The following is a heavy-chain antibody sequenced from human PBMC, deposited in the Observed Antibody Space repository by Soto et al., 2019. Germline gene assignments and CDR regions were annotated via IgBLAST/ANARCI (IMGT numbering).Heavy chain of an antibody. CDR1: GGSISSYY. CDR2: IYYSGST. Sequence: PSETLSLTCTVSGGSISSYYWSWIRQPPGKGLEWIGYIYYSGSTNYNPSLKSRVTISVDTSKNQFSLKLSSVTAADTAVYYCARAGELHDFDYWGQGTLVPVSS. V-gene: IGHV4-59*01. CDR3: ARAGELHDFDY. D-gene: IGHD1-26*01. J-gene: IGHJ4*02.